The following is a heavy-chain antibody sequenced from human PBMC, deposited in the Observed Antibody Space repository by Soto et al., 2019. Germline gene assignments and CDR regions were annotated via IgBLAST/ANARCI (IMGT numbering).Heavy chain of an antibody. V-gene: IGHV3-49*04. J-gene: IGHJ4*02. Sequence: GGSLRLSCTTSGFTFVDHAMTWVRQAPGKGLEWVGFIRSKTYGGTTEYAASVKGRFTISRDDSQRIAYLQMNTLITEDTAVYYCARDHMFAFDSWGQGTLVTVSS. D-gene: IGHD3-10*02. CDR1: GFTFVDHA. CDR2: IRSKTYGGTT. CDR3: ARDHMFAFDS.